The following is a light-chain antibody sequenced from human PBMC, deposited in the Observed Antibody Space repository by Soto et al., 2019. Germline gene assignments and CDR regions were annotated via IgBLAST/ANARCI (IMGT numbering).Light chain of an antibody. CDR2: GAS. J-gene: IGKJ1*01. CDR3: QQYHKWRT. V-gene: IGKV3-15*01. CDR1: QSVSSN. Sequence: VLTQASASLSVYPGERSTLSCRASQSVSSNLAWYQQKPGQAPXXLIYGASTRATGIPARISGSGSGTLFTLTITSQESELLSVYYCQQYHKWRTFGHGTEVDIK.